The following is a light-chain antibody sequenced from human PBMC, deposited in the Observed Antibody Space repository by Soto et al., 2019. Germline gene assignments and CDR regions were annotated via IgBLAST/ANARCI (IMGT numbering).Light chain of an antibody. V-gene: IGKV3-20*01. J-gene: IGKJ2*01. Sequence: EIVLTQSPGTLSLSPGERATLFCRASQSVSRSYLAWYQQTPGQAPRLLIYGASIRATGIPDRFSGSGSGTDFTLTISRLEPEDFAVYYCQQHGSSPYIFGQGTRLEIK. CDR1: QSVSRSY. CDR2: GAS. CDR3: QQHGSSPYI.